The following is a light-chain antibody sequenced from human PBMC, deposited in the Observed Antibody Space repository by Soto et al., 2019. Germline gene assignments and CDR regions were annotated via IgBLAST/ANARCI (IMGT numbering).Light chain of an antibody. CDR3: SSYTSSSTVV. Sequence: QSALTQPPSLSGSLGLSNTITCTGTTGNSGPYNYCSWYQHHPGKAPNLLINDDGHGPTGVSNRFSGSKSGNTASLTISGLQAEDEADYYCSSYTSSSTVVFGGGTKLTVL. CDR2: DDG. CDR1: TGNSGPYNY. J-gene: IGLJ2*01. V-gene: IGLV2-14*03.